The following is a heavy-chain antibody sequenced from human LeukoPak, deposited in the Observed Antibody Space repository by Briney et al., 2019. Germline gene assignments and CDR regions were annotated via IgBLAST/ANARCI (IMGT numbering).Heavy chain of an antibody. J-gene: IGHJ5*02. V-gene: IGHV4-34*01. D-gene: IGHD3-10*01. CDR3: ARGKGAMVRGVASRNWFDP. CDR2: INHSGST. CDR1: GGSFSGYY. Sequence: SETLSLTCAVYGGSFSGYYWSWIRQPPGKGLEWIGEINHSGSTNCNPSLKSRVTISVDTSKNQFSLKLSSVTAADTAVYYCARGKGAMVRGVASRNWFDPWGQGTLVTVSS.